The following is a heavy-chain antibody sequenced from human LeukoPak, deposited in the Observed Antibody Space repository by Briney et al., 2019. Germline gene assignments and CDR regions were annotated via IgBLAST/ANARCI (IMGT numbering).Heavy chain of an antibody. CDR2: INSDGSST. CDR3: ARVQRSIAAAGMDY. V-gene: IGHV3-74*01. CDR1: GFTFSSYW. Sequence: PGGCLRLSCAASGFTFSSYWMHWVRQAPGKGLVWVSRINSDGSSTSYADSVKGRFTISRDNAKNTLYLQMNSLRAEDTAVYYCARVQRSIAAAGMDYWGQGTLVTVSS. D-gene: IGHD6-13*01. J-gene: IGHJ4*02.